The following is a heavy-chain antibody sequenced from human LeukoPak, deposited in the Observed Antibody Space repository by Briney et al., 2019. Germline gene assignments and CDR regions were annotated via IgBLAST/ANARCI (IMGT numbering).Heavy chain of an antibody. V-gene: IGHV4-59*01. CDR2: IYYSGST. D-gene: IGHD3-22*01. CDR3: AGGLLPENDAFDI. J-gene: IGHJ3*02. Sequence: SETLSLTCTVSGGSISSDYWSWIRQPPGKGLEWIGYIYYSGSTNYNPSLKSRFTISVDTSRNQFSLKLSSVTAAATAVYYCAGGLLPENDAFDIWGQGTMVTVSS. CDR1: GGSISSDY.